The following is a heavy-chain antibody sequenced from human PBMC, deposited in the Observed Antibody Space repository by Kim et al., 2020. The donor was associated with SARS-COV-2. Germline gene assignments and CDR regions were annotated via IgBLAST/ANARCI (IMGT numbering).Heavy chain of an antibody. D-gene: IGHD6-13*01. CDR1: GFTFSSYA. CDR2: ISGSGGST. Sequence: GGSLRLSCAASGFTFSSYAMSWVRQAPGKGLEWVSAISGSGGSTYYADSVKGRFTISRDNSKNTLYLQMNSLRAEDTAVYYCAKNQAAGLGPYYYGMDVWGQGTTVTVSS. J-gene: IGHJ6*02. CDR3: AKNQAAGLGPYYYGMDV. V-gene: IGHV3-23*01.